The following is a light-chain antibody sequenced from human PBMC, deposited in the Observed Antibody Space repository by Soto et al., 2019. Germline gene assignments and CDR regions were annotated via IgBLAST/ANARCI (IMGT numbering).Light chain of an antibody. J-gene: IGKJ1*01. CDR1: QSISSK. CDR3: QQYSTYST. CDR2: DTS. Sequence: MSQSPATLSLSTGERATLSCWASQSISSKLAWYQHRPGQAPRLLIYDTSTRAAGIPARFSGSGSGTDFTLTISSLPPDDFATYYCQQYSTYSTFGQGTKVDIK. V-gene: IGKV3-15*01.